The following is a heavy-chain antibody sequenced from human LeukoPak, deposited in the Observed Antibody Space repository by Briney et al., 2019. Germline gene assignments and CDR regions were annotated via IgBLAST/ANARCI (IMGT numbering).Heavy chain of an antibody. CDR1: GFTFSSYW. D-gene: IGHD6-13*01. V-gene: IGHV5-51*01. J-gene: IGHJ3*02. Sequence: GESLKISCKGSGFTFSSYWIGWVRQMPGKGLEWMRIIYPGDSDTRYSPSFQGQVTISADKSISTAYLQWSSLKASDTAMYYCAKPIAAANDAFDIWGQGTMVTVSS. CDR3: AKPIAAANDAFDI. CDR2: IYPGDSDT.